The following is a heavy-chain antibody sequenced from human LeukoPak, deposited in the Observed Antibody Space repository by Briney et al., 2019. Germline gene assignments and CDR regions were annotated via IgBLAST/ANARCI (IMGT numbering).Heavy chain of an antibody. V-gene: IGHV4-39*01. Sequence: SETLSLTCTVSGGSISSGTYYWGRVRQPPGKGLEWIGSIYYSGSTSYNPSLKSRVTISVDTSKNQFSLKLDSVTAADTAVYYCARNTSDSGTSYFDYWGQGTLVTVSS. CDR2: IYYSGST. J-gene: IGHJ4*02. CDR1: GGSISSGTYY. D-gene: IGHD1-26*01. CDR3: ARNTSDSGTSYFDY.